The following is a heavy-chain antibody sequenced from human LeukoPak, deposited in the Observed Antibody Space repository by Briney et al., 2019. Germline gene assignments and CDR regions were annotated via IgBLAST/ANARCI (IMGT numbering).Heavy chain of an antibody. Sequence: PSETLSLTCAVYGGSFSGYYWSWIRQPPGKGLEWIGVINHSGSTNYNPSLKSRVTISVDTSKNQFSLKLSSVTAADTAVYYCASSTIQLWLGHYYYMDVWGKGTTVTVSS. CDR2: INHSGST. D-gene: IGHD5-18*01. CDR1: GGSFSGYY. V-gene: IGHV4-34*01. J-gene: IGHJ6*03. CDR3: ASSTIQLWLGHYYYMDV.